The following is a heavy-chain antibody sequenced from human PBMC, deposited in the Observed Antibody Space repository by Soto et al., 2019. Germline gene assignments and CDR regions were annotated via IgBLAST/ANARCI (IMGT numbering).Heavy chain of an antibody. CDR3: ARGSRIAAAGIDY. V-gene: IGHV4-59*01. Sequence: QVQLQESGPGLVKPSETLSLTCTVSGGSISSYYWSWIRQPPGKGLEWIGYIYYSGSTNYNPSPKSRVTISVDSSKNQFSLKLSSVTAADTAVYYCARGSRIAAAGIDYWGQGTLVTVSS. D-gene: IGHD6-13*01. CDR1: GGSISSYY. J-gene: IGHJ4*02. CDR2: IYYSGST.